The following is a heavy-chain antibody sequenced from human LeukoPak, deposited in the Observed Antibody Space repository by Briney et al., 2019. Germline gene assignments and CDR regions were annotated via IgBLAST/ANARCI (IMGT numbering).Heavy chain of an antibody. CDR3: AREAAAGREDEYFQH. V-gene: IGHV3-33*01. Sequence: TGGSLRLSCAASGFTFSSYGMHWVRQAPGKGLEWVAVIWYDGSNKYYADSVKGRFTISRDNSKNTLYLQMNSLRAEDTAVYYCAREAAAGREDEYFQHWGQGTLVTVSS. J-gene: IGHJ1*01. D-gene: IGHD6-13*01. CDR2: IWYDGSNK. CDR1: GFTFSSYG.